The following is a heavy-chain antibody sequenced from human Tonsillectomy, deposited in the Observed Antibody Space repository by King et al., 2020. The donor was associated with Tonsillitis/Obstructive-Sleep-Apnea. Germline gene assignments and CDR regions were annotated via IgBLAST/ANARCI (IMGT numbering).Heavy chain of an antibody. V-gene: IGHV2-5*02. Sequence: TLKESGPTLVKPTQTLTLTCTFSGFSLSTIGVGVGWIRQPPGKALEWLALVSWVVDKSYSPSLKSTLTITKDTSKNQVVLTLTNMDPVDTATYYCAHRHVGEFDYWGQGTLVTVSS. J-gene: IGHJ4*02. CDR2: VSWVVDK. CDR1: GFSLSTIGVG. CDR3: AHRHVGEFDY. D-gene: IGHD3-16*01.